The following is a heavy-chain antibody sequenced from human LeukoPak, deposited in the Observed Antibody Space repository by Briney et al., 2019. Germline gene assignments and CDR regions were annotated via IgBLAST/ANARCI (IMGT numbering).Heavy chain of an antibody. CDR2: ISGSGGST. CDR3: AKGTQRDYYGSGSYDFFDY. V-gene: IGHV3-23*01. Sequence: GGSLRLSCAASGFTFSSYAMSWVRQAPGKGLEWVSAISGSGGSTYYADSVKGRLTTSRDNSKNTLYLQMNSLGAEDTAVYYCAKGTQRDYYGSGSYDFFDYWGQGTLVTVSS. J-gene: IGHJ4*02. D-gene: IGHD3-10*01. CDR1: GFTFSSYA.